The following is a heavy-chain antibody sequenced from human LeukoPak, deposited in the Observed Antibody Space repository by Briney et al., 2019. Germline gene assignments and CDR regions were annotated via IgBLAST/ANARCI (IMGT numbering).Heavy chain of an antibody. V-gene: IGHV1-3*01. CDR2: INVANGDT. D-gene: IGHD3-16*01. CDR1: GYTFTAHA. Sequence: ASVKVSCKASGYTFTAHAGHWVRQAPGQRLEWMGWINVANGDTGYSQKFQDRVTITRDTSASTGYMEMSSLISEDTAVYYCASKPRGESRPFDYWGQGTLVTVSS. CDR3: ASKPRGESRPFDY. J-gene: IGHJ4*02.